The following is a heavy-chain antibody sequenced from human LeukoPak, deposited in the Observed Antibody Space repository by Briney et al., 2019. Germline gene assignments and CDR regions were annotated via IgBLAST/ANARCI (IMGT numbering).Heavy chain of an antibody. Sequence: ASVTVTCTASGYTFTSYDINWVRQATGQGLEWMGWMNPNSGNTGYAQKFQGRVTMTRNTSISTAYMELSSLRSEDTAVYYCVRYSYGLGYWGQGTLVTVSS. D-gene: IGHD5-18*01. J-gene: IGHJ4*02. CDR1: GYTFTSYD. CDR3: VRYSYGLGY. CDR2: MNPNSGNT. V-gene: IGHV1-8*01.